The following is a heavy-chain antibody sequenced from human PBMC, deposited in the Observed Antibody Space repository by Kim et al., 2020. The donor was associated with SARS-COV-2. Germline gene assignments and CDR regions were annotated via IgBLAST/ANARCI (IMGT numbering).Heavy chain of an antibody. D-gene: IGHD3-3*01. CDR3: ARGGADYDFWSVYYGSHDAFDI. CDR1: GGTFSSYA. J-gene: IGHJ3*02. CDR2: IIPIFGTA. Sequence: SVKVSCKASGGTFSSYAISWVRQAPGQGLEWMGGIIPIFGTANYAQKFQGRVTITADESTSTAYMELSSLRSEDTAVYYCARGGADYDFWSVYYGSHDAFDIWGQGTMVTVSS. V-gene: IGHV1-69*13.